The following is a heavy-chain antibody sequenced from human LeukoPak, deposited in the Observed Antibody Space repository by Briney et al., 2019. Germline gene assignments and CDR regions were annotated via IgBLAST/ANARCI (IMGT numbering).Heavy chain of an antibody. J-gene: IGHJ4*02. Sequence: PSETLSLTCTVSGGSISSSSYYWGWIRQPPGKGLEWIGSIYYSGSTYYNPSLKSRVTILIDASKNQFSLRLSSVTAADTAVYYCTQGGELMNYRGQGTLVTVSS. CDR2: IYYSGST. CDR3: TQGGELMNY. D-gene: IGHD1-26*01. CDR1: GGSISSSSYY. V-gene: IGHV4-39*07.